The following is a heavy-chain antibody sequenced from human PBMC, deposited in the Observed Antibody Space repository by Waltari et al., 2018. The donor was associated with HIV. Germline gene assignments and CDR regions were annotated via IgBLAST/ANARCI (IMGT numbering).Heavy chain of an antibody. CDR2: IYYSGST. D-gene: IGHD6-13*01. V-gene: IGHV4-59*01. Sequence: QVQLQESGPGLVKPSETLSLTCTVSGGPISSYYWSWIRQPPGKGLEWIGYIYYSGSTNYNPSLKSRVTISVDTSKNQFSLKLSSVTAADTAVYYCARDVAAAGNFDYWGQGTLVTVSS. J-gene: IGHJ4*02. CDR3: ARDVAAAGNFDY. CDR1: GGPISSYY.